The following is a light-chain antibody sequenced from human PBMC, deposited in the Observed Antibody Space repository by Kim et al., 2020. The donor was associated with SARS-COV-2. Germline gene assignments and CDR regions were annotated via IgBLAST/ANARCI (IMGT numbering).Light chain of an antibody. V-gene: IGKV1-17*01. Sequence: ASVGDRVTITCRASQAIKNELGWYQQKPGKAPKRLIYLASSLQSGVPSRFSGSGSGTEFTLTISSLQPEDFATYYCLQHNRYPHTFGQGTKVDIK. CDR2: LAS. J-gene: IGKJ1*01. CDR1: QAIKNE. CDR3: LQHNRYPHT.